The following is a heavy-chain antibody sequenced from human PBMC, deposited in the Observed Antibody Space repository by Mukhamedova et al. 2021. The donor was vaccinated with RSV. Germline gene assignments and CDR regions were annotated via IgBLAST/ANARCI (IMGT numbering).Heavy chain of an antibody. CDR3: ASSYYDSSGYHPFDY. CDR2: INAGNGNT. D-gene: IGHD3-22*01. J-gene: IGHJ4*02. V-gene: IGHV1-3*01. Sequence: RLEWMGWINAGNGNTKYSQKFQGRVTITRDTSASTAYMELSSLRSEDTAVYYCASSYYDSSGYHPFDYWGQGTLVTGSS.